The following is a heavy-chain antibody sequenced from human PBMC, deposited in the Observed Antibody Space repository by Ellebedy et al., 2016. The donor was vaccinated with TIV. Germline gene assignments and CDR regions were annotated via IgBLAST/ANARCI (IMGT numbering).Heavy chain of an antibody. V-gene: IGHV1-2*02. Sequence: ASVKVSCKGSGYTFTDYYIHWVRQAPGQGPEWMGWINPNSGGTNYVQNFQGRVTMTRDMSITTAYMELSRLRSDDTAVYYCAREEYYDSSGSAGSFDIWGQGTMVTVSS. CDR1: GYTFTDYY. D-gene: IGHD3-22*01. J-gene: IGHJ3*02. CDR2: INPNSGGT. CDR3: AREEYYDSSGSAGSFDI.